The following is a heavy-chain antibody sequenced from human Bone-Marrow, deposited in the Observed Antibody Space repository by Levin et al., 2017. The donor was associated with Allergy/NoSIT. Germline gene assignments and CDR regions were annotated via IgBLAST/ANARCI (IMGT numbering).Heavy chain of an antibody. CDR1: SLTTPGVA. CDR2: IYGDNDK. Sequence: SLTTPGVAVGWIRQSPGKALEWLALIYGDNDKRYRPSVTSRISITKDTSKNQVVLVMTNMDPVDTGIYFCAHRRSPFRDHGAGPYSGTEYCGHWGPGTRVTVSS. CDR3: AHRRSPFRDHGAGPYSGTEYCGH. V-gene: IGHV2-5*02. D-gene: IGHD1-14*01. J-gene: IGHJ4*02.